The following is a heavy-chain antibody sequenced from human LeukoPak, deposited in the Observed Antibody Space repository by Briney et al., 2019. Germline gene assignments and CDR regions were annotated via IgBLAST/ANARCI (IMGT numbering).Heavy chain of an antibody. CDR3: ARGVLTGGTYFDY. CDR2: ISYDGSNK. J-gene: IGHJ4*02. CDR1: GFTFNTYA. V-gene: IGHV3-30*09. Sequence: PGGSLRLSCAASGFTFNTYAMHWVRQAPGKGLEWVAVISYDGSNKYYADSVKGRFAISRDNSRNTLYLQVNSLRAEDTAAYYCARGVLTGGTYFDYWGQGTLVTVSS. D-gene: IGHD2-8*02.